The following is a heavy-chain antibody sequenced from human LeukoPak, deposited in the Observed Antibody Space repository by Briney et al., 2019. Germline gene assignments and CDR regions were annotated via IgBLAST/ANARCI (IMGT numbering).Heavy chain of an antibody. CDR2: ISYDGSNK. Sequence: PGRSLRLSCAASGFTFSSYAMHWVRQAPGKGLEWVAVISYDGSNKYYADSVKGRLTISRDNSKNTLYLQMNSLRAEDTAVYYCARENAGSSGWRPWYYFDYWGQGTLVTVSS. V-gene: IGHV3-30-3*01. J-gene: IGHJ4*02. CDR3: ARENAGSSGWRPWYYFDY. CDR1: GFTFSSYA. D-gene: IGHD6-19*01.